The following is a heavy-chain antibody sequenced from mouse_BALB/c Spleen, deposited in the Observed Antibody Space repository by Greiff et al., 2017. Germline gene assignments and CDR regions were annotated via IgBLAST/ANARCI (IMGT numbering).Heavy chain of an antibody. CDR1: GFTFSSFG. CDR3: ARWGYGNYHYYAMDY. V-gene: IGHV5-17*02. D-gene: IGHD2-10*02. Sequence: EVMLVESGGGLVQPGGSRKLSCAASGFTFSSFGMHWVRQAPEKGLEWVAYISSGSSTIYYADTVKGRFTISRDNPKNTLFLQMTSLRSEDTAMYYCARWGYGNYHYYAMDYWGQGTSVTVSS. CDR2: ISSGSSTI. J-gene: IGHJ4*01.